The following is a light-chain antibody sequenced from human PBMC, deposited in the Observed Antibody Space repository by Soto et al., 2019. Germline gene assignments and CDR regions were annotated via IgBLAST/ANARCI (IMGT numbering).Light chain of an antibody. CDR2: GAS. Sequence: EIVLTQSPATLSLSPGERATLSCWASQSVGRSLAWYQQKPGQAPRLLIYGASTRATGIPARFSASGSGTDFTLTISSLQSEDFAVYYCQQYNNWPPWTFGQGTKVDIK. CDR3: QQYNNWPPWT. V-gene: IGKV3-15*01. CDR1: QSVGRS. J-gene: IGKJ1*01.